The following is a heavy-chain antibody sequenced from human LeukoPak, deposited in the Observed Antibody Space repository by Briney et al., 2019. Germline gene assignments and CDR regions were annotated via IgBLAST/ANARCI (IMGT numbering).Heavy chain of an antibody. CDR2: INTDGIST. J-gene: IGHJ4*02. CDR3: ARVPYYYDSSGYFGY. Sequence: PGGSLRLSCAASGFTFSSYWLHWVRQAPGKGLVWVSRINTDGISTSYADSVKGRFTISRDNAKNTLYLQMNSLRAEDTAVYYCARVPYYYDSSGYFGYWGQGTLVTVSS. CDR1: GFTFSSYW. V-gene: IGHV3-74*01. D-gene: IGHD3-22*01.